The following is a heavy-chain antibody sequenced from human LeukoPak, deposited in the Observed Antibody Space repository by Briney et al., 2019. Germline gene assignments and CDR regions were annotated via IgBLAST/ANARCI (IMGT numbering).Heavy chain of an antibody. V-gene: IGHV1-69*06. D-gene: IGHD2-2*02. CDR1: GGTFSSYT. Sequence: SVTVSCKASGGTFSSYTISWVRQAPGQGLEWMGGIIPIFGTANYAQKFQGRVTITADKSTSTVYMELSSLRSEDTAVYYCARAGHCSSTSCHTNYYYYYMDVWGKGTTVTVSS. J-gene: IGHJ6*03. CDR3: ARAGHCSSTSCHTNYYYYYMDV. CDR2: IIPIFGTA.